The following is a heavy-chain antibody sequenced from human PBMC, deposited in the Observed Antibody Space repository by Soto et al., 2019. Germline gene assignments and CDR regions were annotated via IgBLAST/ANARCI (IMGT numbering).Heavy chain of an antibody. J-gene: IGHJ6*02. CDR1: GGFVNSDTHS. CDR3: ARFVRSCSATTCSTRADV. D-gene: IGHD2-2*01. V-gene: IGHV4-61*01. Sequence: SETLSLTCTVPGGFVNSDTHSWSWIRQTPGKRLEWIGFIYSGGSTKNPSLRSRVTMSVDTSKNQFSLKLRSVIVADTAVYHCARFVRSCSATTCSTRADVWGQGITVTVSS. CDR2: IYSGGST.